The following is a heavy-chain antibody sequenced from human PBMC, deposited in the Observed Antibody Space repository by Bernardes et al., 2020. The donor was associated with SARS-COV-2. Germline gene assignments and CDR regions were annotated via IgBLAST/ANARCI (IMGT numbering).Heavy chain of an antibody. D-gene: IGHD1-26*01. Sequence: GGSLRLSCAASGFNLSAYEMNWVRQAPGKGLEWVSYTSDRGSTVFYADSVKGRFTISRDNAKNSLFLQMNSLRAEDTAVYYCARDGWDGFLNAFDIWGQGSMVTVSS. CDR1: GFNLSAYE. V-gene: IGHV3-48*03. CDR3: ARDGWDGFLNAFDI. J-gene: IGHJ3*02. CDR2: TSDRGSTV.